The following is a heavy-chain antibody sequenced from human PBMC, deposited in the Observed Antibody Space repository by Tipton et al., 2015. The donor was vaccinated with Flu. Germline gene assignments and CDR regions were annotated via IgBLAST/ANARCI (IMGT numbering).Heavy chain of an antibody. Sequence: TLSLTCTVSGGSISSSSYYWGWIRQPPGKGLEWIGTIYYSGSTYYNPSLKSRVTMSVDTSKNQFSLKLSSVTAADTAVYYCACRGSCYHWGQGTLVTVPS. J-gene: IGHJ4*02. CDR1: GGSISSSSYY. V-gene: IGHV4-39*07. D-gene: IGHD1-26*01. CDR2: IYYSGST. CDR3: ACRGSCYH.